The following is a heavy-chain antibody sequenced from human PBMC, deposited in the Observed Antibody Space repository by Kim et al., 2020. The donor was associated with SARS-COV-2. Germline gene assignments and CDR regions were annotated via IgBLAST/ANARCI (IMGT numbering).Heavy chain of an antibody. Sequence: SVKVSCKASGGTFSSYAISWVRQAPGQGLEWMGGIIPIFGTANYAQKFQGRVTITADESTSTAYMELSSLRSEDTAVYYCASTGPSVVAAILTLWSPYYYYGMDVWGQGTTVTVSS. D-gene: IGHD2-15*01. CDR3: ASTGPSVVAAILTLWSPYYYYGMDV. V-gene: IGHV1-69*13. CDR2: IIPIFGTA. J-gene: IGHJ6*02. CDR1: GGTFSSYA.